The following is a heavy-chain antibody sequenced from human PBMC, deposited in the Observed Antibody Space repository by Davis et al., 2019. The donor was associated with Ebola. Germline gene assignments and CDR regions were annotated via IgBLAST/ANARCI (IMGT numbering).Heavy chain of an antibody. CDR2: IIPILGIA. Sequence: SVKVSCKASGGTFSSYAISWVRQAPGQGLEWMGRIIPILGIANYAQKFQGRVTITADKSTSTAYMELSSLRSEDTAVYYCASVRGGNSPGRFDYWGQGTLVTVSS. D-gene: IGHD4-23*01. CDR3: ASVRGGNSPGRFDY. J-gene: IGHJ4*02. CDR1: GGTFSSYA. V-gene: IGHV1-69*04.